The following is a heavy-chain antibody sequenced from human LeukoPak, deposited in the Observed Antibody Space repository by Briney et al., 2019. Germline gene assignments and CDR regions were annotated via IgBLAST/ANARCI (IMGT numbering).Heavy chain of an antibody. D-gene: IGHD3-10*01. Sequence: GGSLRLSCAASGFSFSKSSMLWFRQAPGKGLEWGSSISIGSSPYTYYADSLKGRFTISRDNAKNSVCLQMNSPRPEDTAVYYCASYTLWYGDSWGQGTLVTVSS. CDR3: ASYTLWYGDS. V-gene: IGHV3-21*06. J-gene: IGHJ4*02. CDR1: GFSFSKSS. CDR2: ISIGSSPYT.